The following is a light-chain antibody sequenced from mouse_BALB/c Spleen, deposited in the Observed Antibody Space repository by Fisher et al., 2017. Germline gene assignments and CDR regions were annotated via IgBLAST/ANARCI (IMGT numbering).Light chain of an antibody. J-gene: IGKJ5*01. CDR1: SSVSY. CDR2: LTS. CDR3: QQWSSNPPIT. Sequence: IVLTQTPAIMSASPGEKVTMTCSASSSVSYMYWYQQKPRSSPKPWIYLTSNLASGVPGRFSGSGSGNSYSLTISSMEAEDAATYYCQQWSSNPPITFGAGTKLELK. V-gene: IGKV4-68*01.